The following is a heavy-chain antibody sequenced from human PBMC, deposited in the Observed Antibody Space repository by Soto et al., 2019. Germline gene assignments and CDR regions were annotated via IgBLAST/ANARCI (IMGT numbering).Heavy chain of an antibody. CDR3: ARHSPDFDWLSQFDY. V-gene: IGHV4-59*08. Sequence: QVQLQESGPGLVKPSETLSLTCTVSGGSISSYYWSWIRQTPGKGLEWIGYIFYFGSTNYNPSLMSRVTLSIDTSKNQLSLKLSSVTAADTAVYYCARHSPDFDWLSQFDYWGQGTLVTVSS. J-gene: IGHJ4*02. CDR1: GGSISSYY. CDR2: IFYFGST. D-gene: IGHD3-9*01.